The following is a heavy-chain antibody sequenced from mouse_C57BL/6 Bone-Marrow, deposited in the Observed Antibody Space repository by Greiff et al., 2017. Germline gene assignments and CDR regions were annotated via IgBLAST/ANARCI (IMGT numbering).Heavy chain of an antibody. V-gene: IGHV1-74*01. D-gene: IGHD2-4*01. CDR3: AIYGIYYDYDGDYYAMDY. CDR2: IHPSDSDT. J-gene: IGHJ4*01. Sequence: QVQLQQPGAELVKPGASVKVSCKASGYTFTSYWMHWVKQRPGQGLGWIGRIHPSDSDTNYNQKFKGKATLTVDKYSSTAYMQLSSLTSEDSAVYYCAIYGIYYDYDGDYYAMDYWGQGTSVTVSS. CDR1: GYTFTSYW.